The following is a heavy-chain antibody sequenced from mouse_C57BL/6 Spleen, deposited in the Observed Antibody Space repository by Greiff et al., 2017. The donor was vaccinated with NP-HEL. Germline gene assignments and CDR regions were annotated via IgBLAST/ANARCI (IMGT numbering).Heavy chain of an antibody. D-gene: IGHD1-1*01. J-gene: IGHJ2*01. V-gene: IGHV1-82*01. Sequence: QVQLQQSGPELVKPGASVKISCKASGYAFSSSWMNWVKQRPGKGLEWIGRIYPGDGDTTYNGKFKGKATLTADKSSRTAYMQLSSLTSEDSAVYFCARTPYYYGSSYHFDYWGQGTTLTVSS. CDR1: GYAFSSSW. CDR3: ARTPYYYGSSYHFDY. CDR2: IYPGDGDT.